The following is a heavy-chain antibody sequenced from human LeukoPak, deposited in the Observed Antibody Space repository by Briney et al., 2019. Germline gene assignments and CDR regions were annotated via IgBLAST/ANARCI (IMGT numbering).Heavy chain of an antibody. J-gene: IGHJ4*02. V-gene: IGHV4-59*08. CDR2: INYSGST. CDR3: ARHADSGFGELAFDY. CDR1: GGSISSYY. D-gene: IGHD3-10*01. Sequence: SETLSLTCTVSGGSISSYYWNWIRQPPGKGLEWMGYINYSGSTNYNPSLKSRVTISVDTSKNQFSLKLSSVTAADTAVYYCARHADSGFGELAFDYWGQGTLVTVSS.